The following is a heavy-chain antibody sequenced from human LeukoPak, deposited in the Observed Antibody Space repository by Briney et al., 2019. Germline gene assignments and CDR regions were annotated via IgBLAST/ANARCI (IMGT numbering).Heavy chain of an antibody. CDR3: WTTVTSPY. D-gene: IGHD4-17*01. J-gene: IGHJ4*02. V-gene: IGHV3-23*01. Sequence: GGSLRLSCAASGFTFSSYALSWVRQAPGKGLEWVSGITDSGTGTYYADSVKGRFTISRDNSKNTLYLQMNSLRAEDTAVYYGWTTVTSPYWGQGTLVTVSS. CDR1: GFTFSSYA. CDR2: ITDSGTGT.